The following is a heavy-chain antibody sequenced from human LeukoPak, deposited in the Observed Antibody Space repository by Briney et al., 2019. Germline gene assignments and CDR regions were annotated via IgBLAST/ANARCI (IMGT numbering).Heavy chain of an antibody. D-gene: IGHD5-12*01. Sequence: PSQTLSLTCTVSGGSISSGSYYWRWLRQPAGKGLEWIGRIYTSGSTNYNPSLKSRVTISVDTSKNQFSLKLSSVTAADTAVYYCARVAIVATIHGSSWTGYFDYWGQGTLVTVSS. V-gene: IGHV4-61*02. J-gene: IGHJ4*02. CDR3: ARVAIVATIHGSSWTGYFDY. CDR2: IYTSGST. CDR1: GGSISSGSYY.